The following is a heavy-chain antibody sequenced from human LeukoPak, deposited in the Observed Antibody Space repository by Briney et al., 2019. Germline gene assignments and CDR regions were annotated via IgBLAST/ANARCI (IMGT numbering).Heavy chain of an antibody. J-gene: IGHJ5*02. V-gene: IGHV4-4*08. Sequence: SETLSLTCTVSGGSISGYYWSWIRQPPGKGLEWIAYIHSSGSTNYNPSLKSRVTISVDTSKNQFSLKLTSVTAADTAVYYCARELPRPNWFDPWGQGTLVTVSS. D-gene: IGHD3-10*01. CDR1: GGSISGYY. CDR2: IHSSGST. CDR3: ARELPRPNWFDP.